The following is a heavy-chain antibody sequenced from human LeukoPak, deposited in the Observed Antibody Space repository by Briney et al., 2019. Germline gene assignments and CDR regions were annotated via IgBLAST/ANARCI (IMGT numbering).Heavy chain of an antibody. CDR2: VHSSGTA. V-gene: IGHV4-39*07. D-gene: IGHD6-19*01. CDR1: GGSIWTSGYF. CDR3: TRDRGQWLVDY. Sequence: SETLSLTCTVSGGSIWTSGYFWGWIRQSPGKGLKYFGSVHSSGTAYYNPSLQSRVTISADMSKNQFSLNLRSVIAADTAVYYCTRDRGQWLVDYWGQGIQVTVSS. J-gene: IGHJ4*02.